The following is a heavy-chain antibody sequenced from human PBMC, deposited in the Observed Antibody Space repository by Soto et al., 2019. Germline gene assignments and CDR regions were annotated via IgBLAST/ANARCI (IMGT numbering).Heavy chain of an antibody. CDR2: ISGSGGST. CDR1: GFTFSSYA. Sequence: PGGSLRLSCAASGFTFSSYAMSWVRQAPGKGLEWVSAISGSGGSTYYADSVKGRFTISRDNSKNTLYLQTNSLRAEDTAVYYCAKGPPRGVRMTNWFDPWGQGTLVTVSS. V-gene: IGHV3-23*01. J-gene: IGHJ5*02. CDR3: AKGPPRGVRMTNWFDP. D-gene: IGHD2-8*01.